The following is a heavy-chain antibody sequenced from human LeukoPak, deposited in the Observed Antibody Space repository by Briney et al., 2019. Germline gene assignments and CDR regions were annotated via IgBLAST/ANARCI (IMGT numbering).Heavy chain of an antibody. V-gene: IGHV1-24*01. Sequence: ASVKVSCKVSGYTLTELSMHWVRQAPGKGLEWMGGFDPEDGETIYAQKFQGRVTMTEDTSTDTAYMELSSLKSEDTAVYYCANLYSSAGADFDYWGQGTLVTVSS. CDR2: FDPEDGET. CDR1: GYTLTELS. J-gene: IGHJ4*02. D-gene: IGHD6-25*01. CDR3: ANLYSSAGADFDY.